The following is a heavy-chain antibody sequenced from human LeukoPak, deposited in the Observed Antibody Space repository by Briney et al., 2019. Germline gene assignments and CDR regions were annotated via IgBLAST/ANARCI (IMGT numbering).Heavy chain of an antibody. J-gene: IGHJ4*02. CDR3: ARRCGDYVDY. CDR1: GYTFTGYY. V-gene: IGHV1-2*04. Sequence: ASVKVSCKASGYTFTGYYMHWVRQAPGQGLEWMGWINPNSGGTNYAQKFQGWVTMTRDTSISTAYVELSRPRSDDTAVYYCARRCGDYVDYWGQGTLVTVSS. CDR2: INPNSGGT. D-gene: IGHD4-17*01.